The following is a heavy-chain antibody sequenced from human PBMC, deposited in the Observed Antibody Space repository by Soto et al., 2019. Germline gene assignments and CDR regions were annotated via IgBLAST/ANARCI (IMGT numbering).Heavy chain of an antibody. D-gene: IGHD6-19*01. CDR3: VKGAWLDY. V-gene: IGHV3-23*01. CDR1: GFTFSTFD. Sequence: GGSLRLSCVASGFTFSTFDMSWVRQPPGKGLEWVSVISGRDDSANYADSVKGRFTISKDKSSNTLYLQMNNLRAEDTAVYYCVKGAWLDYWGQGTLVTVSS. CDR2: ISGRDDSA. J-gene: IGHJ4*02.